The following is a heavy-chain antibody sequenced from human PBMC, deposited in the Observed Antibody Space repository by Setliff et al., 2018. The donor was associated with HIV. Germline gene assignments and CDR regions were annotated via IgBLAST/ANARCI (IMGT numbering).Heavy chain of an antibody. CDR1: GYSISSGYY. D-gene: IGHD3-3*01. Sequence: SETLSLTCAVSGYSISSGYYWGWIRQPPGKGLEWIGSIYHTGSTYYKPSLKSRVTISVDTSKNQFSLRLSSVAAGDTAVYYCARSIVPVASSYYYFEYWGQGTLVTVSS. V-gene: IGHV4-38-2*01. CDR2: IYHTGST. J-gene: IGHJ4*02. CDR3: ARSIVPVASSYYYFEY.